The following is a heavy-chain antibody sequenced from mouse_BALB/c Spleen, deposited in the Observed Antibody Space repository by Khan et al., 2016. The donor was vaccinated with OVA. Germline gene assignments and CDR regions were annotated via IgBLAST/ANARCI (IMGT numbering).Heavy chain of an antibody. Sequence: VHVKQSGAELVKPGASVKLSCTASGFNFKDTYMHWVKQRPEQGLEWIGRIDPANGNTKYDQKFQGKATITADTSSNTAYMQLSSLTSEDTAVFYGARINAWGQGTTLTVSS. CDR1: GFNFKDTY. V-gene: IGHV14-3*02. CDR3: ARINA. J-gene: IGHJ2*01. CDR2: IDPANGNT.